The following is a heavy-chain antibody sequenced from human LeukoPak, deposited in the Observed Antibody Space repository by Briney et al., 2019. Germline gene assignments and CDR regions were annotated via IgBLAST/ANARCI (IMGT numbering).Heavy chain of an antibody. CDR2: ISYDESNK. Sequence: PGGSLRLSCAASGFTFSSYAMHWVRQAPGKGLEWVAVISYDESNKYYADSVKGRFTISRDNSKNTLYLQMNSLRAEDTAVYYCARATGYSSSWSIDYWGQGTLVTVSS. CDR1: GFTFSSYA. J-gene: IGHJ4*02. CDR3: ARATGYSSSWSIDY. D-gene: IGHD6-13*01. V-gene: IGHV3-30-3*01.